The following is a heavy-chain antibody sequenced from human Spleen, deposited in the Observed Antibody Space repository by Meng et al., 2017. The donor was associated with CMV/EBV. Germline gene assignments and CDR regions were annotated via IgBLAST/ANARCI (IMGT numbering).Heavy chain of an antibody. CDR3: ARARKGTGYYYDSSGYPSFIDY. D-gene: IGHD3-22*01. Sequence: SETLSLTCTVSGGSVSSGSYYWSWIRQPPGKGLEWIGYIYYSGSTNYNPSLKSRVTISVDTSKSQFSLKLSSVTAADTAVYYCARARKGTGYYYDSSGYPSFIDYWGQGTLVTVSS. CDR1: GGSVSSGSYY. J-gene: IGHJ4*02. CDR2: IYYSGST. V-gene: IGHV4-61*01.